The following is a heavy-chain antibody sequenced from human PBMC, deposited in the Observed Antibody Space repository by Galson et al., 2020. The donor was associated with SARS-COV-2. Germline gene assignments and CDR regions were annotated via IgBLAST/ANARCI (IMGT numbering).Heavy chain of an antibody. V-gene: IGHV5-10-1*01. J-gene: IGHJ6*03. CDR3: ARRVVPPYYYMDV. D-gene: IGHD2-2*01. Sequence: HGASLKISCKGSAYSFTSYWISWVRQMPGKGLEWMGRIDPSDSYTNYSPSFQGHVTISADKSISTAYLQWSSLKASDTAMYYCARRVVPPYYYMDVWGKGTTVTGSS. CDR2: IDPSDSYT. CDR1: AYSFTSYW.